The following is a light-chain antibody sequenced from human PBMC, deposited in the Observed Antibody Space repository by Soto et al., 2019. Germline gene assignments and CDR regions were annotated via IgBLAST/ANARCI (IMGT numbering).Light chain of an antibody. CDR3: AAWDDNLNAYV. J-gene: IGLJ1*01. CDR1: SSNIGSNT. Sequence: QSVLTQPPSASETPGQRVTISCSGSSSNIGSNTVNWYQQFPGTAPNLLIYGNNQRPSGVPDRFSGSKSGTSASRAISGLQSDDESDYFCAAWDDNLNAYVFGSGTKLTVL. CDR2: GNN. V-gene: IGLV1-44*01.